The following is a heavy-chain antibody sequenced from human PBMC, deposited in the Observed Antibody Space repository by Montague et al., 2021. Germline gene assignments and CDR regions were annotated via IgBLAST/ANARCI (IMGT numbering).Heavy chain of an antibody. CDR3: ARGRGVSSGIGQLDP. CDR2: ITGSGATT. CDR1: GFTFSNYG. Sequence: SLRLSCAASGFTFSNYGMSWVRQAPGKGLEWVSRITGSGATTYYADSVKGRFTISGDNSENTLYLQMNNLRAEDTALYYCARGRGVSSGIGQLDPWGQGTLVTVSS. J-gene: IGHJ5*02. V-gene: IGHV3-23*01. D-gene: IGHD3-22*01.